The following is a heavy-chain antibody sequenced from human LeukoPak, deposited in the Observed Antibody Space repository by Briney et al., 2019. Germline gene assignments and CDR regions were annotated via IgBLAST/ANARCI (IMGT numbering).Heavy chain of an antibody. CDR3: ARGDVVVVAAIRASGAFDI. Sequence: TGGSLRLSCAASGFTFSSYAMSWVRQAPGKGLEWVSAISGSGGSTYYADSVKGRFTISRDNSKNTLYLQMNSLRAEDTAVYYCARGDVVVVAAIRASGAFDIWGQGTMVTVSS. CDR1: GFTFSSYA. D-gene: IGHD2-15*01. J-gene: IGHJ3*02. V-gene: IGHV3-23*01. CDR2: ISGSGGST.